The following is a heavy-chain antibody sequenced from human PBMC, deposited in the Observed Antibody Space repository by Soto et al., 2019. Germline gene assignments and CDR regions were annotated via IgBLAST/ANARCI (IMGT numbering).Heavy chain of an antibody. CDR3: ARQIYDSDTGPNFQYYFDS. J-gene: IGHJ4*02. V-gene: IGHV5-10-1*01. CDR1: VYSFAGYW. Sequence: GESLKISCKGSVYSFAGYWITWVRQKPGKGLEWMGRIDPSDSQTYYSPSFRGHVTISVTKSITTVFLQWSSLRASDTAMYYCARQIYDSDTGPNFQYYFDSWGQGTQVTVPQ. D-gene: IGHD3-22*01. CDR2: IDPSDSQT.